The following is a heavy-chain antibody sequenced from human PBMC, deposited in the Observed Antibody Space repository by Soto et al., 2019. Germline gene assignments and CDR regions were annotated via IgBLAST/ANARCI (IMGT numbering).Heavy chain of an antibody. CDR3: ARQVVSRCWYFDL. V-gene: IGHV4-39*01. CDR2: IFYSGTT. Sequence: QLQLQESGPGLVKPSETLSLTCTVSGGSISTSRYYWGWIRQPPGKGLEWIGSIFYSGTTYYNPSLKSRVTISVDTSKNQFSLKLTSVTASDTAVYYCARQVVSRCWYFDLWGRGTLVTVSS. D-gene: IGHD3-16*01. J-gene: IGHJ2*01. CDR1: GGSISTSRYY.